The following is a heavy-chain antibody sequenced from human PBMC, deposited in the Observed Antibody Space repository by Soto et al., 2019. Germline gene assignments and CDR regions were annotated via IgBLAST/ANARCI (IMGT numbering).Heavy chain of an antibody. Sequence: ASVNVSCKASGYRFTGYYIHWVRQAPGQGLEWMGWINPKSGGTKYAEKFQGRVSMTGDTSITTAYLELSSLTSDDTAVYYCATDRVAFDMWGQGTKVTVSS. CDR3: ATDRVAFDM. V-gene: IGHV1-2*02. J-gene: IGHJ3*02. CDR2: INPKSGGT. D-gene: IGHD3-22*01. CDR1: GYRFTGYY.